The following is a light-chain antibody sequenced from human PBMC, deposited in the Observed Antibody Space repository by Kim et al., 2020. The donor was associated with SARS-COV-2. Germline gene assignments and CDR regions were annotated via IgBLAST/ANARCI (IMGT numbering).Light chain of an antibody. V-gene: IGLV2-14*01. Sequence: QSALTQPASVSGSPGQSITISCTGTSSDVGGYNYVSWYQQHPGKAPKLMIYDVSKRPSGVSSRFSGSKSGNTASLIISGLQAEDEAAYYCSSYTSISTWVFGTGTKVTVL. CDR1: SSDVGGYNY. J-gene: IGLJ1*01. CDR2: DVS. CDR3: SSYTSISTWV.